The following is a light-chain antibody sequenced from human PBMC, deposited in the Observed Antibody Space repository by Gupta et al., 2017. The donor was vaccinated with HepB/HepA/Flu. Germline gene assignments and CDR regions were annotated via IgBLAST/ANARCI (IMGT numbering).Light chain of an antibody. CDR3: QKYNSAPLT. V-gene: IGKV1-27*01. Sequence: DIQMTQSPSFLSASVGDRVTITCRTSHDISNYLAWYQQKPGKVPKLLIYSASTLQSGVSSRFSGSGSGTDFTLSISSLQPEDVATYYCQKYNSAPLTFGGGTKVEIK. J-gene: IGKJ4*01. CDR2: SAS. CDR1: HDISNY.